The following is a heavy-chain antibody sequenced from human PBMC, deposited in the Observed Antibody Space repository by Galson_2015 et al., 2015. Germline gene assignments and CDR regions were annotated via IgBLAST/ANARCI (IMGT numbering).Heavy chain of an antibody. D-gene: IGHD3-16*01. CDR1: GFTVSSNY. CDR2: IYSGGST. CDR3: AGDGPNITDAFDI. Sequence: SLRLSCAASGFTVSSNYMSWVRQAPGKGLEWVSVIYSGGSTYYADSVKGRFTISRDNSKNTLYLQMNSLRAEDTAVYYCAGDGPNITDAFDIWGQGTMVTVSS. J-gene: IGHJ3*02. V-gene: IGHV3-53*01.